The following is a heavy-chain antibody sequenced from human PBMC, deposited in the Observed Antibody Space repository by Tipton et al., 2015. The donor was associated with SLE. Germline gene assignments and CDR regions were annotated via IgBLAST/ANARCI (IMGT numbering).Heavy chain of an antibody. CDR1: EFTFSSYA. Sequence: SLRLSCAASEFTFSSYAMSWVRQAPGKGLEWVSAISGSGSSTYYADSVKGRFTISRDNSKNTLYLQMNSLRAEDTAVYYCARDKSSGLGYCSSTNCYAWFDPWGQGTLVTVSS. J-gene: IGHJ5*02. V-gene: IGHV3-23*01. D-gene: IGHD2-2*01. CDR3: ARDKSSGLGYCSSTNCYAWFDP. CDR2: ISGSGSST.